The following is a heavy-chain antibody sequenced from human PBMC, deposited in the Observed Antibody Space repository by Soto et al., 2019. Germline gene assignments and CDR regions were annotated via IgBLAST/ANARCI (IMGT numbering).Heavy chain of an antibody. CDR3: AKCDIVVPPAYYIDF. J-gene: IGHJ6*03. D-gene: IGHD2-15*01. V-gene: IGHV3-23*01. Sequence: EVQLLESGGGLVQPGGSLRLSCVASGFTFSSYAMSWVRQAPGKGLEWVSLVSGSGGATYYADSVKGRFTISKDNFKNTAYLPMNSLGAEDTAIYFCAKCDIVVPPAYYIDFWGKGTTVIVS. CDR2: VSGSGGAT. CDR1: GFTFSSYA.